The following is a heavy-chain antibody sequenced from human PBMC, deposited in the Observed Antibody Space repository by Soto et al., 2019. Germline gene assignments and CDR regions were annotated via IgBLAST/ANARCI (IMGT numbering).Heavy chain of an antibody. CDR3: AKAIAAAAPYYYGMDV. CDR2: ISGSGGST. CDR1: GFTFSSYA. V-gene: IGHV3-23*01. Sequence: GGSLRLSCAASGFTFSSYAMSWVRQAPGKELEWVSAISGSGGSTYYADSVKGRFTISRDNSKNTLYLQMNSLRAEDTAVYYCAKAIAAAAPYYYGMDVWGQGTTVTVSS. J-gene: IGHJ6*02. D-gene: IGHD6-13*01.